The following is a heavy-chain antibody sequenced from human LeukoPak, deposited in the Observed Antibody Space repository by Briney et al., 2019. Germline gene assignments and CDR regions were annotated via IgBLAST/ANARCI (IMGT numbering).Heavy chain of an antibody. CDR2: INPSGGST. D-gene: IGHD2-21*02. V-gene: IGHV1-46*01. J-gene: IGHJ6*03. CDR1: GYTFTSYY. CDR3: ARDGGCGGDCRYYYYYMDV. Sequence: ASVKVSCKASGYTFTSYYMHWVRQAPGQGLEWMGIINPSGGSTSYAQKFQGRVTMTRDMSTSTVYMELSSLRSEDTAVYYCARDGGCGGDCRYYYYYMDVWGKGTTVTVSS.